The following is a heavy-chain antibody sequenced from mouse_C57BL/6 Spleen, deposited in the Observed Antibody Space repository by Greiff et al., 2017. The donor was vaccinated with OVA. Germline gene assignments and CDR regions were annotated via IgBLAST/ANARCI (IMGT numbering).Heavy chain of an antibody. V-gene: IGHV2-9*01. J-gene: IGHJ1*03. CDR1: GFSLTIYG. Sequence: VKLMESGPGLVAPSQSLSITCTVSGFSLTIYGVDWVRQPPGKGLEWLGVIWGGGSTNYNSALMSRLSISKDNSKSQVFLKMNSLQTDDTAMYYCAKHSGGYGNLWYFDVWGTGTTVTVSS. CDR3: AKHSGGYGNLWYFDV. CDR2: IWGGGST. D-gene: IGHD2-1*01.